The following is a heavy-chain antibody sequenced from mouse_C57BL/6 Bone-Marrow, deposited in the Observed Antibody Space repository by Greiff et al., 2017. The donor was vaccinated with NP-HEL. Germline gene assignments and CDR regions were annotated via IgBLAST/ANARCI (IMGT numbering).Heavy chain of an antibody. CDR3: ASTDYGSRFAY. CDR1: GYTFTSYW. V-gene: IGHV1-52*01. D-gene: IGHD1-1*01. J-gene: IGHJ3*01. CDR2: IDPSDSET. Sequence: VQLQQPGAELVRPGSSVKLSCKASGYTFTSYWMHWVKQRPIQGLEWIGNIDPSDSETHYNQKFKDKATLTVDKSSSTAYMQLSSLTSEDSAVYYCASTDYGSRFAYWGQGTLVTVSA.